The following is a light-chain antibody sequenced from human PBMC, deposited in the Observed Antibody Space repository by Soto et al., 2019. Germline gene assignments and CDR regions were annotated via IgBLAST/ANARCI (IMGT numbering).Light chain of an antibody. V-gene: IGKV3-15*01. J-gene: IGKJ1*01. CDR1: QSVSYN. Sequence: EIVVTQSPATLSVWLWKGLTIAGRASQSVSYNLAWYQQKPGQAPRLLIYGPSTRATGIPARFSGSGSGTEFTLTISSLQSEDFALYYCQQYNNWPRTFGQGTKVDIK. CDR2: GPS. CDR3: QQYNNWPRT.